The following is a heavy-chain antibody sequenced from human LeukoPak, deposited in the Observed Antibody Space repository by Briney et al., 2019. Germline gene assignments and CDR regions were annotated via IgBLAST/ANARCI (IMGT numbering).Heavy chain of an antibody. V-gene: IGHV3-23*01. CDR2: ISGSGGST. D-gene: IGHD6-13*01. J-gene: IGHJ4*02. Sequence: PGGSLRLSCAASGFTFSSYAMSWVRQAPGKGREWVSAISGSGGSTYYADSVKGRFTISRDNSKNTLYLQMNSLRAEDTAVYYCAGLGVPGIAAAGTISFDYWGQGTLVTVSS. CDR1: GFTFSSYA. CDR3: AGLGVPGIAAAGTISFDY.